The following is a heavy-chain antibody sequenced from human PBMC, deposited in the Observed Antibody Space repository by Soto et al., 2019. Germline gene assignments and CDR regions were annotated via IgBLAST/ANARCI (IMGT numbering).Heavy chain of an antibody. D-gene: IGHD5-18*01. CDR3: TTIHLWLHDGY. V-gene: IGHV3-15*07. J-gene: IGHJ4*02. CDR2: IKSKTDGGTT. CDR1: SVSNAW. Sequence: SVSNAWMNWVRQAPGKGLEWVGRIKSKTDGGTTDYAAPVKGRLTISRDESKNTLYLQMNSLKTEDRAVYYCTTIHLWLHDGYWGQGTLVTVSS.